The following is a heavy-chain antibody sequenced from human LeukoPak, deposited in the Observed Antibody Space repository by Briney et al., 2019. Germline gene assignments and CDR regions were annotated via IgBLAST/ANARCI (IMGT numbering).Heavy chain of an antibody. V-gene: IGHV3-23*01. Sequence: GGSLRLSCAASGFAFSSYAMSWVRQAPEKGLEWVSAISGGGGSTYYADSVKGRFTISRDNSKNTLYLQMNSLRAEDTAVYYCAKSKHYYDSSGYLPSNWFDPWGQGTLVTVSS. J-gene: IGHJ5*02. CDR3: AKSKHYYDSSGYLPSNWFDP. CDR1: GFAFSSYA. D-gene: IGHD3-22*01. CDR2: ISGGGGST.